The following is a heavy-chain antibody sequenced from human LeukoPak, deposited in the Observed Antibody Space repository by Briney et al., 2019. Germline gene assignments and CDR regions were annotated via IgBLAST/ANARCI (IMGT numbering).Heavy chain of an antibody. J-gene: IGHJ4*02. Sequence: GGSLRLSCAASGFNFQYAWMTWVRQAPGKGPEWVGRIKSKRDGETTDYAALVKSRFSISRDDSKNTVYLQMNSVRTEDTAVYYCTSLVGSPTYWGQGTLVTVSS. CDR1: GFNFQYAW. D-gene: IGHD1-26*01. V-gene: IGHV3-15*01. CDR3: TSLVGSPTY. CDR2: IKSKRDGETT.